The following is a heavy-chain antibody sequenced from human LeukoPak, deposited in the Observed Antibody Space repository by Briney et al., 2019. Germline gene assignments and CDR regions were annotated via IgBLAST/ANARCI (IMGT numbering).Heavy chain of an antibody. D-gene: IGHD3-16*01. Sequence: ASVKVSCKASGYTFTSYGVSWVRQAPGQGLEWMGWISAYNGNANYVQRPQGRVTLTTDTSTTTAYMELRSLTSDDTAVYYCAREAYTTGADYWGQGTLVTVSS. CDR1: GYTFTSYG. J-gene: IGHJ4*02. CDR2: ISAYNGNA. V-gene: IGHV1-18*01. CDR3: AREAYTTGADY.